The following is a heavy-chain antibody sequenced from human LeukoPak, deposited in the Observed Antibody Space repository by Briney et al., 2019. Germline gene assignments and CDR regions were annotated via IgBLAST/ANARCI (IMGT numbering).Heavy chain of an antibody. D-gene: IGHD5-24*01. Sequence: SETLSLTCSVFGDSISNYYWGWIRQPPGKGLEWIGHIYTSGGTNYHPSLKSRLTISLDAPKNQLSLKLGSVTAADTAVYYCARAKDGYLSDAFDIWGQGTTVTVSS. J-gene: IGHJ3*02. CDR2: IYTSGGT. CDR3: ARAKDGYLSDAFDI. CDR1: GDSISNYY. V-gene: IGHV4-4*09.